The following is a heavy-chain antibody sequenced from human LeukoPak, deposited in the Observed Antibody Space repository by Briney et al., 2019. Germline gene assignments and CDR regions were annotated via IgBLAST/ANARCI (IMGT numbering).Heavy chain of an antibody. Sequence: GGSLRLSCAASGFTFSSYEMNWVRQAPGKGLEWVSYISSSGSTIYYADSVKGRFTISRDNAKNSLYLQMNSLRSEDTAVYYCATIAAAGLYFDYWGRGTLVTVSS. CDR3: ATIAAAGLYFDY. V-gene: IGHV3-48*03. D-gene: IGHD6-13*01. CDR2: ISSSGSTI. CDR1: GFTFSSYE. J-gene: IGHJ4*02.